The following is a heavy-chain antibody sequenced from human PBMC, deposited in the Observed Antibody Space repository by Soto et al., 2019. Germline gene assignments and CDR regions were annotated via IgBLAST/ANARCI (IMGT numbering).Heavy chain of an antibody. CDR1: GFTFITYD. J-gene: IGHJ4*02. Sequence: EVQLLESGGGSVQPGGSLRLSCAASGFTFITYDMTWVRQAPGKGLEWVSVSRGSDGSTYYADSVKGRFTISRDNSKNTVYLQMNSLRADDTAIYYCVKVNWVDYWAQGTLVTVSS. D-gene: IGHD7-27*01. CDR3: VKVNWVDY. CDR2: SRGSDGST. V-gene: IGHV3-23*01.